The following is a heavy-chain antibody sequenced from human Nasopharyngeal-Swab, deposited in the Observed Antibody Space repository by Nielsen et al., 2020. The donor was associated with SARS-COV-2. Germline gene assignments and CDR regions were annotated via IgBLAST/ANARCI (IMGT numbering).Heavy chain of an antibody. V-gene: IGHV3-30*04. CDR3: ARDGPYSSGLFDY. CDR1: GFTFSSYA. J-gene: IGHJ4*02. CDR2: ISYDGSNK. Sequence: GESLKISCAASGFTFSSYAMHWVRQAPGKGLEWVAVISYDGSNKYYADSMKGRFTISRDNSKNTLYLQMNSLRAEDTAVYYCARDGPYSSGLFDYWGQGTLVTVSS. D-gene: IGHD6-19*01.